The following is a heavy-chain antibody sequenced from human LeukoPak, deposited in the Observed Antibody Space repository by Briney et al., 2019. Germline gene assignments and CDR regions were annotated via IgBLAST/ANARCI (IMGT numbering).Heavy chain of an antibody. J-gene: IGHJ6*02. V-gene: IGHV3-48*04. Sequence: GSLRLSCAASGFTFSTYSMSWVRQAPGKGLEWISYISSGSTTIYYVDSVKGRFTISRDNARNSLYLQMNSLRAEDTALYYCARKVRTGDTSGGMDVWGQGTTVTASS. CDR3: ARKVRTGDTSGGMDV. CDR1: GFTFSTYS. CDR2: ISSGSTTI. D-gene: IGHD3-10*01.